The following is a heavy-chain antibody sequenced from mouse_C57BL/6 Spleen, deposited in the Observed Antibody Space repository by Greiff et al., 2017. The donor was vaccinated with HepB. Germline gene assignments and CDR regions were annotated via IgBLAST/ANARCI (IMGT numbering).Heavy chain of an antibody. V-gene: IGHV5-17*01. CDR1: GFTFSDYG. J-gene: IGHJ2*01. D-gene: IGHD4-1*01. Sequence: EVQGVESGGGLVKPGGSLKLSCAASGFTFSDYGMHWVRQAPEKGLEWVAYISSGSSTIYYADTVKGRFTISRDNAKNTRFLQMTSLRSEDTAMYYCARGKNWDFFDYWGQGTTLTVSS. CDR2: ISSGSSTI. CDR3: ARGKNWDFFDY.